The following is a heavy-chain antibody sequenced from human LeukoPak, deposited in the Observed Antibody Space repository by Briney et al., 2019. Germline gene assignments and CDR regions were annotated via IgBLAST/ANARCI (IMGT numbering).Heavy chain of an antibody. Sequence: GGSLRLSCAASGFTFNNYAMSGVRQARGKVLEWVSAITGSGGDTYHADSVKGRFTISRDNSKNTLYLQMNSLRAEDTAVYYCAKGSRDSRPYYFDFWGQGTLVTVSS. D-gene: IGHD3-10*01. CDR2: ITGSGGDT. V-gene: IGHV3-23*01. J-gene: IGHJ4*02. CDR3: AKGSRDSRPYYFDF. CDR1: GFTFNNYA.